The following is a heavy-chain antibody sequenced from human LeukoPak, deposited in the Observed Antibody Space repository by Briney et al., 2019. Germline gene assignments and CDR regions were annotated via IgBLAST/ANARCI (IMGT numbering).Heavy chain of an antibody. D-gene: IGHD2-15*01. J-gene: IGHJ6*02. CDR1: GYTFTGFY. CDR2: INPNSGGT. V-gene: IGHV1-2*02. CDR3: ARTGDIVVVPTVYYYYYYGMDV. Sequence: ASVKVSCKASGYTFTGFYIHWVRQAPGQGLEWMGWINPNSGGTNYAQKFQGRVTMTRDTSISTAYMELSRLRSDDTAVYYCARTGDIVVVPTVYYYYYYGMDVWGQGTTVTVSS.